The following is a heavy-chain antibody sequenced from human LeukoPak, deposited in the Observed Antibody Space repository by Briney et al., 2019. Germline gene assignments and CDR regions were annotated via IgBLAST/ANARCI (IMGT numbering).Heavy chain of an antibody. V-gene: IGHV3-23*01. CDR1: GFTSSAYG. D-gene: IGHD3-22*01. Sequence: AGGSLRLSCAASGFTSSAYGMSWVRQSPRKGLEWVSGVSGADGTTYYADSVKGRFTISRDNAKKSLYLQMNSLRAEDTAIYYCARAPVIVMHDWYFDLWGRGTLVTVSS. CDR3: ARAPVIVMHDWYFDL. J-gene: IGHJ2*01. CDR2: VSGADGTT.